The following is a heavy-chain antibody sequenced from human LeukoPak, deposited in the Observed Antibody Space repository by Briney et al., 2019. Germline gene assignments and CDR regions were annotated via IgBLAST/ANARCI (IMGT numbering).Heavy chain of an antibody. J-gene: IGHJ4*02. Sequence: ASVTVSCTASGYTFSIYGITWVRQAPGQGLEWMGWINVNDGSTNYAQKLQGRVTITTDTSSDTAYMELRSLRSDDTAVYYCARDWYNTGWNSDYWGQGTLVTVSS. V-gene: IGHV1-18*01. CDR2: INVNDGST. D-gene: IGHD6-19*01. CDR3: ARDWYNTGWNSDY. CDR1: GYTFSIYG.